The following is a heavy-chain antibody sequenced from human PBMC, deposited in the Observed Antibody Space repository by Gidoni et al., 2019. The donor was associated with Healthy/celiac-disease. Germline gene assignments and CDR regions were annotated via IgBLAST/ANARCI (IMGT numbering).Heavy chain of an antibody. CDR2: IKSKTDGGTT. V-gene: IGHV3-15*07. D-gene: IGHD4-17*01. CDR3: TTGSGDPDYFDY. Sequence: EVQLVESGGGLVKPGGSLRLSCTASGFTFSNAWMNWVRQAPGKGLEWVGRIKSKTDGGTTDDAAPVKGRFTISRDESKNTLYLQMNSLKTEDTAVYYCTTGSGDPDYFDYWGQGTLVTVSS. CDR1: GFTFSNAW. J-gene: IGHJ4*02.